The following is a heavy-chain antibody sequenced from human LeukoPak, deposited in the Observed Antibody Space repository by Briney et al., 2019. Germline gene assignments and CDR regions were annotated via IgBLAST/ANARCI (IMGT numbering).Heavy chain of an antibody. J-gene: IGHJ4*02. Sequence: GGPLRLSCAVSGFTFSAYSMSWVRQAPGKGLEWVSVISSGAITYYADSVKGRFTISRDNSKNTLYLQMNSLRAEDTAVYYCARTPPYYYDSSDYYYSDFWGQGTLVTVSS. CDR3: ARTPPYYYDSSDYYYSDF. D-gene: IGHD3-22*01. CDR2: ISSGAIT. V-gene: IGHV3-53*01. CDR1: GFTFSAYS.